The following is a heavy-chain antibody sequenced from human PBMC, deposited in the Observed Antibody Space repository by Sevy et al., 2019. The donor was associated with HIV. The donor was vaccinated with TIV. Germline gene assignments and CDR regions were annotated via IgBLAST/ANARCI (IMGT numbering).Heavy chain of an antibody. CDR2: IYHSGST. D-gene: IGHD6-19*01. CDR1: GGSISSGGYS. V-gene: IGHV4-30-2*01. Sequence: SETLSLTCAVSGGSISSGGYSWSWIRQPPGKGLEWIGYIYHSGSTYYNPSLKSRVTISVDRSKNQFSLKLSSVTAADTAVYYCARGMAVADYFDYWGQGTLVTVSS. J-gene: IGHJ4*02. CDR3: ARGMAVADYFDY.